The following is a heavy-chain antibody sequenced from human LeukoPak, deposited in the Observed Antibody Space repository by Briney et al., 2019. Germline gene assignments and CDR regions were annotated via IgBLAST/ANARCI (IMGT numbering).Heavy chain of an antibody. J-gene: IGHJ4*02. CDR3: ARVLNYYDSSGYYFSY. Sequence: GGSLRLSCAASGFTFSTFEMKWVRQAPGKGLEWVAVISYDGSNKYYADSVKGRFTISRDNSKNTLYLQMNSLRAEDTAVYYCARVLNYYDSSGYYFSYWGQGTLVTVSS. CDR2: ISYDGSNK. D-gene: IGHD3-22*01. V-gene: IGHV3-30-3*01. CDR1: GFTFSTFE.